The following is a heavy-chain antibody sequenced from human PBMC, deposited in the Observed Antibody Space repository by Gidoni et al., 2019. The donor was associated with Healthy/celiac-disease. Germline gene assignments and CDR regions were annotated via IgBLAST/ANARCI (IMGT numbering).Heavy chain of an antibody. CDR3: ARDGYYYGSGSYYKGYFDY. Sequence: QVQLVESGGGVVQPGRSLRLSCAASGFTFSSYGMHWVRQAPGKGLEWVAVIWYDGSNKYYADSVKGRFTISRDNSKNTLYLQMNSLRAEDTAVYYCARDGYYYGSGSYYKGYFDYWGQGTLVTVSS. CDR1: GFTFSSYG. V-gene: IGHV3-33*01. J-gene: IGHJ4*02. D-gene: IGHD3-10*01. CDR2: IWYDGSNK.